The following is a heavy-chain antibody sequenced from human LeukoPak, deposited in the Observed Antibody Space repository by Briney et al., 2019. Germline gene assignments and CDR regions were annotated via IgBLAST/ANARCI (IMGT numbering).Heavy chain of an antibody. CDR2: INPNSGGT. Sequence: PLASVKVSCKASGYTFTGYYMHWVRQAPGQGLEWMGWINPNSGGTNYAQKFQGWVTMTRDTSISTAYMELSRLRSDDTAVYYCAGGLGGKYCRGGSCFLAAFDIWGQGTMVTVSS. V-gene: IGHV1-2*04. CDR3: AGGLGGKYCRGGSCFLAAFDI. CDR1: GYTFTGYY. J-gene: IGHJ3*02. D-gene: IGHD2-15*01.